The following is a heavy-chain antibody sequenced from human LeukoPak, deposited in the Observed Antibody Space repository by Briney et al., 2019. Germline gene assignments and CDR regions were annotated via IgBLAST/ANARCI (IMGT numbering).Heavy chain of an antibody. CDR1: GFTFSSFA. D-gene: IGHD4-17*01. CDR2: ISGSGGTP. J-gene: IGHJ4*02. V-gene: IGHV3-23*01. Sequence: PGGSLRLSCAASGFTFSSFAMSWVRQTPGKGLEWVSGISGSGGTPYYAHSVKGRFTISRDNSKNTLYLQMNSLRAEDTAVYYCARADYGDYWSHFDYWGQGTLVTVSS. CDR3: ARADYGDYWSHFDY.